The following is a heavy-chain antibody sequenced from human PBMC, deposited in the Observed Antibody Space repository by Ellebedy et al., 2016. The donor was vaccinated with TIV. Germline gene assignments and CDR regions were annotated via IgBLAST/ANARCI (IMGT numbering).Heavy chain of an antibody. CDR3: AREPMVRGVIRRGYAMDV. V-gene: IGHV3-33*01. CDR1: GFTFSSYS. CDR2: IWYDGSNK. Sequence: GGSLRLXXAASGFTFSSYSMHWVRQAPGKGLEWVAVIWYDGSNKYYADSVKGRFTISRDNSKNTLYLQMNSLRAEDTAVYYCAREPMVRGVIRRGYAMDVWGQGTTVTVSS. J-gene: IGHJ6*02. D-gene: IGHD3-10*01.